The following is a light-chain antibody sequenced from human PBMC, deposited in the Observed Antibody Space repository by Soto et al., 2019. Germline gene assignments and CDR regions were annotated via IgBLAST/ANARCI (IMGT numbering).Light chain of an antibody. CDR1: SSDVGSYNL. Sequence: ALTQRVSGWGFVGQWGRITIKKKSSDVGSYNLVSWYQQHPGKAPKLMIYEVSKRPSGLSNRFSGSKSGNTASLTISGLQAEDGGDYYCCSYAGSSAVYVFGTGTKSPS. V-gene: IGLV2-23*02. CDR3: CSYAGSSAVYV. CDR2: EVS. J-gene: IGLJ1*01.